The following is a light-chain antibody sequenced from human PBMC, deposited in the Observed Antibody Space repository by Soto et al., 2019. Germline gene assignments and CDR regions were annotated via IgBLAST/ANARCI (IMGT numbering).Light chain of an antibody. J-gene: IGLJ3*02. CDR2: EVD. V-gene: IGLV2-23*02. Sequence: QSALTQPASVSGSPGQSITISCSGTTSDVGIYNLVSWYQQHPGKAPKLVIYEVDKRPSGVSNRFSGSRSGNTASLTISGLQYEDEDDYCCSSYGGSRWVFGGGTKLTVL. CDR3: SSYGGSRWV. CDR1: TSDVGIYNL.